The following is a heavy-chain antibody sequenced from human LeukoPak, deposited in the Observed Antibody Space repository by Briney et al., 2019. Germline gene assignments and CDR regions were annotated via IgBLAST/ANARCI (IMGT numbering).Heavy chain of an antibody. CDR1: GYTFTGYY. CDR2: INPNSGGT. CDR3: ARDSLGYSGYDYWFDP. V-gene: IGHV1-2*02. J-gene: IGHJ5*02. D-gene: IGHD5-12*01. Sequence: ASVKVSCKASGYTFTGYYMHWVRQASGQGLEWMGWINPNSGGTNYAQKFQGRVTMTRDTSISTAYMELSRLRSDDTAVYYCARDSLGYSGYDYWFDPWGQGTLVTVSS.